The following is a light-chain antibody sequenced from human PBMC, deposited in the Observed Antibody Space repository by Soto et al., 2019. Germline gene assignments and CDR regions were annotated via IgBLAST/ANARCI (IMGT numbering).Light chain of an antibody. J-gene: IGLJ1*01. CDR3: SSYTTSSSYV. V-gene: IGLV2-14*01. CDR1: SSDVGGYIY. Sequence: QSVLTQPASVSGSPGQSITISCTGTSSDVGGYIYVSWYQQHPGKAPKLMIYDVTSRPSGVSYRFSGSKSGNTASLTIPGLQAEDEADYYCSSYTTSSSYVFGTGTKVT. CDR2: DVT.